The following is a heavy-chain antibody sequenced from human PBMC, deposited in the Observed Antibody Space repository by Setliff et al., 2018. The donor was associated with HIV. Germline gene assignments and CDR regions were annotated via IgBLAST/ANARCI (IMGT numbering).Heavy chain of an antibody. V-gene: IGHV5-51*01. CDR1: GYTFTNYW. J-gene: IGHJ6*03. Sequence: GESLKISCEASGYTFTNYWIGWVRRMPGKGLEWMGIIYPGDSDIIYSPSFQGQVTISADKSITTAYLQWSSLKASDTAIYYCVRHRSAVAGTRIGYCYYMDVWGKGTTVTVSS. CDR3: VRHRSAVAGTRIGYCYYMDV. D-gene: IGHD6-19*01. CDR2: IYPGDSDI.